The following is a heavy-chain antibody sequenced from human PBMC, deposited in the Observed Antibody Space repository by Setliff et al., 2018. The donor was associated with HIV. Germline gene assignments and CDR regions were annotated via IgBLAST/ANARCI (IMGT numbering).Heavy chain of an antibody. CDR1: GFTFSDYW. CDR3: AKTREINNFWSGIDY. V-gene: IGHV3-74*01. CDR2: VNLDGTYI. J-gene: IGHJ4*02. Sequence: PGGSLRLSCVASGFTFSDYWMHWVRQAPGKGLLWVARVNLDGTYIHYAGSVKGRFTISRDNSKNMLSLQMNSLRAEDTAVYYCAKTREINNFWSGIDYWGQGTLVTVSS. D-gene: IGHD3-3*01.